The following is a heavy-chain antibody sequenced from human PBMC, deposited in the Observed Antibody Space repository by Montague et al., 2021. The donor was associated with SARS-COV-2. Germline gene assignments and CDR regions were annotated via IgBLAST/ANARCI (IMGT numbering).Heavy chain of an antibody. D-gene: IGHD3-10*01. CDR2: IYYSGST. CDR1: GGSISSSSYC. Sequence: SETLSLTCTVSGGSISSSSYCWGWIRQPPGKGLEWIGSIYYSGSTYYNPSLKSRVTISVDTSKNQFSLKLSSVTAADTAVYYCARREDYYGSGSYPNWDQGTLVTVSS. V-gene: IGHV4-39*01. CDR3: ARREDYYGSGSYPN. J-gene: IGHJ4*02.